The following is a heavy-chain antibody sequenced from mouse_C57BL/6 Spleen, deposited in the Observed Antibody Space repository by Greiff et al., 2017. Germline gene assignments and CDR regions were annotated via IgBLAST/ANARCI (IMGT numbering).Heavy chain of an antibody. CDR3: ARYHHAMDY. Sequence: QVQLQQSGAELVRPGTSVKVSCKASGYAFTNYLIEWVKQRPGQGLEWIGVINPGSGGTNYNEKFKGKATLTADKSSSTAYMQLSSLTSEDSAVYFCARYHHAMDYWGQGTSVTVSS. V-gene: IGHV1-54*01. J-gene: IGHJ4*01. CDR2: INPGSGGT. CDR1: GYAFTNYL.